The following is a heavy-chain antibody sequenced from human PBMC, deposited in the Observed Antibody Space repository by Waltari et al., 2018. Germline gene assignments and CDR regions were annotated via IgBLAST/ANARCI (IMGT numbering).Heavy chain of an antibody. Sequence: QVQLVQSGAEVKKPGSSVKVSCKASGGTFSSYAIRWLRQAPGQGLEWMGGIIPIFGTATYAQKFQGRVTITADESTSTAYMELSSLRSEDTAVYYCAREFGDYWFDPWGQGTLVTVSS. J-gene: IGHJ5*02. CDR2: IIPIFGTA. D-gene: IGHD4-17*01. CDR1: GGTFSSYA. V-gene: IGHV1-69*13. CDR3: AREFGDYWFDP.